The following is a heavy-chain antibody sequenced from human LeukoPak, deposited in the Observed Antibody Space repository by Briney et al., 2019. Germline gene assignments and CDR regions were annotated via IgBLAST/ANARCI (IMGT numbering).Heavy chain of an antibody. CDR3: ARYCPTATCSGSRCYPYYFGS. Sequence: SETLSLTCSVSGGSISSSYWSWIRQSPGERLEHIAYISSSGSATYNPSLRGRVIISLDTSKNQVSLTLTSVTAADTAVYFCARYCPTATCSGSRCYPYYFGSWGQGTLVTFS. CDR1: GGSISSSY. V-gene: IGHV4-59*01. CDR2: ISSSGSA. D-gene: IGHD2-15*01. J-gene: IGHJ5*01.